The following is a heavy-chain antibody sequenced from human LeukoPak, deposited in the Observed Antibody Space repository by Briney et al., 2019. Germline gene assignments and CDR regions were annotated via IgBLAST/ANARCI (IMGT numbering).Heavy chain of an antibody. D-gene: IGHD6-19*01. Sequence: ASVKVSCKASGYTFTSYDINWVRQAPGQRLEWMGWINASNGNTKYSQEFQGRVTITRDTSASTAYMELSSLRSEDMAVYYCAREDSSGWYPHFDYWGQGTLVTVSS. CDR2: INASNGNT. V-gene: IGHV1-3*03. CDR3: AREDSSGWYPHFDY. J-gene: IGHJ4*02. CDR1: GYTFTSYD.